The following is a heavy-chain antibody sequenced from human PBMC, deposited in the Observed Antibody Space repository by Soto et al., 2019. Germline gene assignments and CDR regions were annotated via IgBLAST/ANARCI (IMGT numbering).Heavy chain of an antibody. CDR3: ARAGHWYDP. V-gene: IGHV1-69*12. CDR1: GGTFNSYA. CDR2: IIPISGTA. Sequence: QVQLVQSGAEVKKPGSSVKVSCKASGGTFNSYAISWLRQAPGQGLEWMGEIIPISGTANYAQKLQGRVTIHADESTSTAYMELSSLTSEDTAVYYCARAGHWYDPWGQGTLVSVSS. J-gene: IGHJ5*02.